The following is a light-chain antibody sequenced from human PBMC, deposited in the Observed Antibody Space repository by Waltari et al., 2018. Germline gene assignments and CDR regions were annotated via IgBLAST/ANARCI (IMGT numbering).Light chain of an antibody. J-gene: IGKJ2*01. V-gene: IGKV2-28*01. CDR2: LGS. CDR1: QSLLHSNGYNY. CDR3: MQALQTPYT. Sequence: DIVMTQSPLSPPVTPGEPASISCRSSQSLLHSNGYNYLDWYLQKPGQSPQLLIYLGSNRAAGVPDRFSGSGSGTDVTLKISRVEGEDVGVYYCMQALQTPYTVGQGTKLEIK.